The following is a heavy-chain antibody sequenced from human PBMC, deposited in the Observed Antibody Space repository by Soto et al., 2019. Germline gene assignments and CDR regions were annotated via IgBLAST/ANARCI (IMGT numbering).Heavy chain of an antibody. CDR2: IYYSGST. D-gene: IGHD7-27*01. Sequence: SETLSLTCTVSGGSISSSSYYWGWIRQPPGKGLEWIGSIYYSGSTYYNPSLKSRVTISVDTSKNQFSLKLSSVTAADTAVYYCATGHYYYYGMDVWGQGTTVTVSS. CDR3: ATGHYYYYGMDV. V-gene: IGHV4-39*01. J-gene: IGHJ6*02. CDR1: GGSISSSSYY.